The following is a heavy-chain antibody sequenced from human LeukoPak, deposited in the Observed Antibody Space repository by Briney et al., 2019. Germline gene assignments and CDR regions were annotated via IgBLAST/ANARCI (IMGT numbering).Heavy chain of an antibody. CDR2: ISGSASGVTT. Sequence: PGGSLRLSCAASGFTFSTYAMSWVRQAPGKGLEWVSAISGSASGVTTYYADSVKGRFTISRDNSKNTLYLQMNSLRAEDTAVYYCAKEWLWFGESLGAFDIWGQGTMVTVSS. D-gene: IGHD3-10*01. V-gene: IGHV3-23*01. CDR3: AKEWLWFGESLGAFDI. J-gene: IGHJ3*02. CDR1: GFTFSTYA.